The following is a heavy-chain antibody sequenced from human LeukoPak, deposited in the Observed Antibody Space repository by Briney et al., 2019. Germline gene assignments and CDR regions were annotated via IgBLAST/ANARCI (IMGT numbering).Heavy chain of an antibody. CDR1: GDSISNYY. V-gene: IGHV4-4*08. CDR2: IYYSGST. CDR3: ARDRSGSQWLVARVYYFDY. D-gene: IGHD6-19*01. J-gene: IGHJ4*02. Sequence: SETLSLTCAVSGDSISNYYWSWIRQPPGKGLEWIGYIYYSGSTNYNPSLKSRVTISVDTSKNQFSLKLSSVTAADTAVYYCARDRSGSQWLVARVYYFDYWGQGTLVTVSS.